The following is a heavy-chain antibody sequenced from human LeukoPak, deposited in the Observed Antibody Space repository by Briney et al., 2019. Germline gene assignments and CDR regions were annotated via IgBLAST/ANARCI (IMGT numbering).Heavy chain of an antibody. V-gene: IGHV3-64*01. D-gene: IGHD2-15*01. Sequence: GGSLRLSCAASGFTFNNYALHWVRQAPGKGLEYVSAISTNGGSTYYANSVKGRFTISRDNSKNTLYLQMGSLRAEDMAVYYCARYCNGVNCYSGYDYWGQGTLVTVSS. CDR3: ARYCNGVNCYSGYDY. CDR2: ISTNGGST. CDR1: GFTFNNYA. J-gene: IGHJ4*02.